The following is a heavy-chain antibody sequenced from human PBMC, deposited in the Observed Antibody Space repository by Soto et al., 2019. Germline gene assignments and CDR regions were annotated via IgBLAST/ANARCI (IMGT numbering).Heavy chain of an antibody. D-gene: IGHD6-13*01. V-gene: IGHV1-18*01. Sequence: ASVKVSCKASGYTFTSYGISWVRQAPGQGLEWMGWISAYNGNTNYAQKLQGRVTMTTDTSTSTAYMELRSPRSDDTAVYYCAREFAGAAAGHTPYYYYYMDVWGKGTTVTVSS. J-gene: IGHJ6*03. CDR2: ISAYNGNT. CDR3: AREFAGAAAGHTPYYYYYMDV. CDR1: GYTFTSYG.